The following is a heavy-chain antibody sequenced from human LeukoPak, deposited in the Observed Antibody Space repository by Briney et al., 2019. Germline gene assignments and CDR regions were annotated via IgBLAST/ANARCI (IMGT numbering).Heavy chain of an antibody. Sequence: SETLSLTCAVYGGSFSGYYWSWIRQPPGKGLEWIGEINHSGSTNYNPSLKSRVTISVDTSKNQFSLKLSSVTAADTAVYYCARDNYGSGSYWDWGQGTLVTVSS. CDR1: GGSFSGYY. V-gene: IGHV4-34*01. CDR2: INHSGST. J-gene: IGHJ4*02. CDR3: ARDNYGSGSYWD. D-gene: IGHD3-10*01.